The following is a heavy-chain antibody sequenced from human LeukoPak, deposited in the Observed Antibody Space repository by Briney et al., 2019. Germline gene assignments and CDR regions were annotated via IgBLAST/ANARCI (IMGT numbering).Heavy chain of an antibody. J-gene: IGHJ3*02. V-gene: IGHV1-18*01. CDR1: DYTVSNYA. Sequence: ASVKVSCKTSDYTVSNYAITWVRQAPGQGLEWMGWISSYNGSTNYGQEFQDRVTMTTDTSTSTAYMQLRSMTSADTAVYYCARVAADTSTDTFDIWGQGTMVSVSS. CDR3: ARVAADTSTDTFDI. CDR2: ISSYNGST. D-gene: IGHD3-22*01.